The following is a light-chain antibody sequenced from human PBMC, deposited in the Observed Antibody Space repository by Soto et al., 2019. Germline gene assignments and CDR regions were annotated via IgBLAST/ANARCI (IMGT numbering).Light chain of an antibody. J-gene: IGKJ5*01. V-gene: IGKV3-11*01. CDR2: DAY. CDR3: QQRHLWNTT. Sequence: EVVLTQSPATLSLSAGERATLSCRASQSFRGLLAWYQQKPGQAPRLLIYDAYNRATGIPPRFSGSGSGTAFTLTISSIEPEDYAASYCQQRHLWNTTFGQGTRLEIK. CDR1: QSFRGL.